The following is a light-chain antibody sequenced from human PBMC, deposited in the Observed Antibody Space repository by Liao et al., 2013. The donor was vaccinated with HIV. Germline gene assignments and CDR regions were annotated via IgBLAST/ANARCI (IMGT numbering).Light chain of an antibody. J-gene: IGLJ1*01. CDR2: EDN. CDR1: KLGDKY. CDR3: QAWDSSTYI. Sequence: SYELTQPPSVSVSPGQTASITCSGDKLGDKYACWYQQKPGQSPVLVIYEDNKRPSGIPERFSGSNSGDTATLTISGTQSVDEADYFCQAWDSSTYIFGPGTTVTVL. V-gene: IGLV3-1*01.